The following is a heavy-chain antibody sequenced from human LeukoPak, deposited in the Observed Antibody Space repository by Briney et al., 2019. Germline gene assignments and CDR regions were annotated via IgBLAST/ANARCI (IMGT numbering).Heavy chain of an antibody. D-gene: IGHD3-22*01. J-gene: IGHJ4*02. CDR2: ISGSGGTT. Sequence: GGSLRLSCAASGFTFSSSAMSWVRQAPDKGLEWVSSISGSGGTTNYAESVKGRFTISRDNSKNTLYLQMNSLRAEDTAVYSCAKDHFDSNGYYPGFDSWGQGTLVTVSS. V-gene: IGHV3-23*01. CDR1: GFTFSSSA. CDR3: AKDHFDSNGYYPGFDS.